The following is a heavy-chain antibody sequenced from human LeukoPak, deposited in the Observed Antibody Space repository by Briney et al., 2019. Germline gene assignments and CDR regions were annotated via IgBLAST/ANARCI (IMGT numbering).Heavy chain of an antibody. J-gene: IGHJ4*02. D-gene: IGHD3-22*01. CDR2: IYHSGST. CDR1: GGSISSGGYY. Sequence: PSETLSLTCTVSGGSISSGGYYWSWIRQPPGKGLEWIGYIYHSGSTYYNPSLKSRVTISVDRSKNQFSLKLSSVTAADTAVYYCARHIITDYYDSSGYYYEGVYFDYWGQGTLVTVSS. V-gene: IGHV4-30-2*01. CDR3: ARHIITDYYDSSGYYYEGVYFDY.